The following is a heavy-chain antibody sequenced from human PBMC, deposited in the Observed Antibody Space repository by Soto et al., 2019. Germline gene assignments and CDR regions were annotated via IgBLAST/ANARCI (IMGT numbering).Heavy chain of an antibody. D-gene: IGHD3-10*01. Sequence: EVQLLESGGGLVQPGGSLRLSCAASGFTVSSNYMSWVRQAPGKGLEWVSVIYSGGSTYYADSVKGRFTISRDNSKNTLYLQMNSLRAEDTAVYYCARDHGGYYYYGMDVWGQGTTVTVSS. CDR3: ARDHGGYYYYGMDV. V-gene: IGHV3-66*01. CDR1: GFTVSSNY. J-gene: IGHJ6*02. CDR2: IYSGGST.